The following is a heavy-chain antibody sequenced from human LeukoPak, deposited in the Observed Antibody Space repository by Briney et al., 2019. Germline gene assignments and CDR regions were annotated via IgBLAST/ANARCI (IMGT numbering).Heavy chain of an antibody. J-gene: IGHJ4*02. CDR2: ISSSSSYI. D-gene: IGHD3-22*01. V-gene: IGHV3-21*01. CDR1: GFTFSSYS. CDR3: AKDRSGYYSHAFDY. Sequence: PGGSLRLSCAASGFTFSSYSMNWVRQAPGKGLEWVSSISSSSSYIYYADSVKGRFTISRDNSKNTLYLQMNSLRAEDTAVYYCAKDRSGYYSHAFDYWGQGTLVTVSS.